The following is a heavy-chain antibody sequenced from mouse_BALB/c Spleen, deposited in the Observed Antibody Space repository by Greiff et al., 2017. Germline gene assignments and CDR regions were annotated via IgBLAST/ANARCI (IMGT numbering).Heavy chain of an antibody. CDR3: ARYDDAMDY. CDR1: GFTFSSYA. D-gene: IGHD2-14*01. Sequence: EVMLVESGGGLVKPGGSLKLSCAASGFTFSSYAMSWVRQTPEKRLEWVASISSGGSTYYPDSVKGRFTISSDNARNILYLQMSSLRSEDTAMYYCARYDDAMDYWGQGTSVTVSS. V-gene: IGHV5-6-5*01. J-gene: IGHJ4*01. CDR2: ISSGGST.